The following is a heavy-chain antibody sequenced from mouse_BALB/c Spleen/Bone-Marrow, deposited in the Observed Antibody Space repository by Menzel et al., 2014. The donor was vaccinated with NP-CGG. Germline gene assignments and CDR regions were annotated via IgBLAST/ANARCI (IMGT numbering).Heavy chain of an antibody. CDR1: GFTFSSFG. CDR3: ARSGSSSGYFDY. V-gene: IGHV5-17*02. J-gene: IGHJ2*01. D-gene: IGHD1-1*01. CDR2: ISSGSSTI. Sequence: EVQRVESGGGLAQPGGSRKLSCAASGFTFSSFGMHWVRQAPEKGLEWVAYISSGSSTIYYADTVMGRFTISRDNPKNTLFLQMTSLRSEDTAMYYCARSGSSSGYFDYWGQGTTLTVSS.